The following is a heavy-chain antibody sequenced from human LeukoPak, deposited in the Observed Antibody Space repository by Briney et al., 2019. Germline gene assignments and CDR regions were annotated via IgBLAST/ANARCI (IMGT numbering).Heavy chain of an antibody. CDR2: IYSSGST. CDR1: RGSISNHY. CDR3: AHRGNSGSYSEK. J-gene: IGHJ4*02. V-gene: IGHV4-4*07. Sequence: PSETLSLTCTVSRGSISNHYWSWIRQPAGKALEWIGRIYSSGSTDYNPSLKSRVTMSVDTSKSQFSLELSSVTAADTAMYYCAHRGNSGSYSEKWGQGTLVTVSS. D-gene: IGHD1-26*01.